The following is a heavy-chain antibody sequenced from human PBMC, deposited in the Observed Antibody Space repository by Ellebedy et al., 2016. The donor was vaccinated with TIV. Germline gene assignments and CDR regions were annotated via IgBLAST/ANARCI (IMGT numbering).Heavy chain of an antibody. CDR2: IYNSGSS. CDR1: GGSISSGDYY. Sequence: LRLSCTVSGGSISSGDYYWTWIRQPPGKGLEWIGYIYNSGSSYYNPSLKSRVSISVDTSKNQFSLKLNSVTAADTAVYYCAREGDVWGQGTTVTVSS. CDR3: AREGDV. J-gene: IGHJ6*02. V-gene: IGHV4-30-4*01.